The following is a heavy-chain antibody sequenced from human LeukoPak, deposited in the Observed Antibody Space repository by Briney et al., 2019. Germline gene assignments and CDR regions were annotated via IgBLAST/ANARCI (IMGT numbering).Heavy chain of an antibody. CDR2: IFHSGST. D-gene: IGHD6-13*01. J-gene: IGHJ4*02. Sequence: SETLSLTCSVSGYSISSDYFWGWIRQPPGKGLDWIGSIFHSGSTYYNPSLKSRVTISIDTSKNQFSLKLSSVTAADTAVYYCARTAAGTLSTFDYWGQGTLVTVSS. CDR3: ARTAAGTLSTFDY. CDR1: GYSISSDYF. V-gene: IGHV4-38-2*02.